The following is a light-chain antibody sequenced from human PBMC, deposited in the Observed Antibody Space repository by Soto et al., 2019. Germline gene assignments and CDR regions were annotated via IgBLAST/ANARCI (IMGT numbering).Light chain of an antibody. J-gene: IGLJ2*01. Sequence: QSVLTQPPSASGTPGQRVTISCSGSSSNIGSNTVNWYQHLPGTAPKLLIYSNNQRPSEVPDRFSGSKSGTSASLAISGLRSEDEADYYCAAWDDSLNGVVFGGGTKVTVL. CDR3: AAWDDSLNGVV. CDR1: SSNIGSNT. V-gene: IGLV1-44*01. CDR2: SNN.